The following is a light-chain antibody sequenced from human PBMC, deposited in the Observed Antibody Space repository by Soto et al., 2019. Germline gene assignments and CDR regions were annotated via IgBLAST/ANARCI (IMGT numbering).Light chain of an antibody. V-gene: IGKV1-5*03. CDR2: KAS. J-gene: IGKJ1*01. CDR3: QHYNSYSEA. CDR1: QTISSW. Sequence: DIQMTQSPSTLSGSVGDRVTITCRASQTISSWLAWYQQKPGKAPKLLIYKASTLKSGVPSRFSGSGSGTEFTLTISILQHDDFATYYCQHYNSYSEAFGQGTKVELK.